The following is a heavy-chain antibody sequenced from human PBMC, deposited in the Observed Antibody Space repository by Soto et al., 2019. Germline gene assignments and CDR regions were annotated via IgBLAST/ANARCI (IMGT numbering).Heavy chain of an antibody. CDR2: IYYSGST. J-gene: IGHJ3*01. D-gene: IGHD2-15*01. Sequence: QVQLQESGPGLVKPSETLSLTCTVSGGSISSYYWSWIRQPPGKGLECIGYIYYSGSTNYNPSFMSRDTNLLATSKTLFTLRQSIVSAAETAEYYCARHSFFGGSSGSLWGQGTMVTVSS. V-gene: IGHV4-59*08. CDR1: GGSISSYY. CDR3: ARHSFFGGSSGSL.